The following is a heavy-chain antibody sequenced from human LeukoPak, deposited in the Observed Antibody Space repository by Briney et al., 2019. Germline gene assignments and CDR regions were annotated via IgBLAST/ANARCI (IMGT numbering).Heavy chain of an antibody. CDR1: GFTFSSYA. D-gene: IGHD1-26*01. Sequence: GGSLRLSCAASGFTFSSYAMSWVRQAPGKGLEWVSAISGSGGSTYYADSVKGRFTISRDNSKNTLYLQMNSLRAEDTAVYYCAKDRLSGSSEMRDDYWGQGTLVTVSS. J-gene: IGHJ4*02. V-gene: IGHV3-23*01. CDR3: AKDRLSGSSEMRDDY. CDR2: ISGSGGST.